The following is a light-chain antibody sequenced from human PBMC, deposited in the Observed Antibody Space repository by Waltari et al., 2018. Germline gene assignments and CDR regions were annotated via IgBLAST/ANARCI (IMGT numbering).Light chain of an antibody. CDR3: GTWDSSLTGAV. CDR1: SSNFGTNY. Sequence: QSVLTQPPSVSAAPGQRVTISCSGSSSNFGTNYGAWYQQLPGTAPKLPIYDNKHRPHGIPDRFSGSTSGTSATLGITGLQTGDEAVYYCGTWDSSLTGAVFGGGTKLTVL. CDR2: DNK. V-gene: IGLV1-51*01. J-gene: IGLJ2*01.